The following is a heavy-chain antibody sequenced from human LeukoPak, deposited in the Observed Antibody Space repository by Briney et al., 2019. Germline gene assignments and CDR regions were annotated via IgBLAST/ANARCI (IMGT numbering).Heavy chain of an antibody. CDR1: GYIFTTYD. J-gene: IGHJ4*02. V-gene: IGHV1-8*03. CDR2: MNPNSANT. Sequence: GASVKVSCKASGYIFTTYDIHWVRQATGQGLEWMGWMNPNSANTGYAQKFQGSVTITRNTSISTVYMELSNLKSEDTAVYFCARTNLDCKNGVCYDYWGQGTPVTVSS. D-gene: IGHD2-8*01. CDR3: ARTNLDCKNGVCYDY.